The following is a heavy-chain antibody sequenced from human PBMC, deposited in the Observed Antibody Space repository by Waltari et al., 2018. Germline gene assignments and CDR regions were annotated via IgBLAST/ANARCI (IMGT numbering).Heavy chain of an antibody. V-gene: IGHV3-30-3*01. Sequence: QVQLVESGGGVARPGRSVRLACEASGVTGSSYAMHGVGQAPGKGLEWGAVISYDGSNKYYADSVKGRFTISRDNSKNTLYLQMNSLRAEDTAVYYCAIDQVGSFSDAFDIWGQGTMVTVSS. CDR2: ISYDGSNK. CDR3: AIDQVGSFSDAFDI. D-gene: IGHD1-26*01. J-gene: IGHJ3*02. CDR1: GVTGSSYA.